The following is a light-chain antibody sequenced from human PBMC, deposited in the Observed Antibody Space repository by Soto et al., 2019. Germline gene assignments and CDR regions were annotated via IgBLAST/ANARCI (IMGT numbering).Light chain of an antibody. Sequence: QSALTQPASVSGSPGQSITISCTGTSSDVGGYNYVSWYQHHPGKAPKLMIFDVSNRPSGVSSRFSGSKSGNTASLTISGPQPEDEADYYCSSYTTSNTRQIVFGTGTRSPS. J-gene: IGLJ1*01. CDR2: DVS. CDR3: SSYTTSNTRQIV. CDR1: SSDVGGYNY. V-gene: IGLV2-14*03.